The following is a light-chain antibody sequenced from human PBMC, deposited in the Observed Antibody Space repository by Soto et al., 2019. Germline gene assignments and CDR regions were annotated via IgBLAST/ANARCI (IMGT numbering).Light chain of an antibody. CDR2: DVS. V-gene: IGLV2-14*02. CDR1: SSDVGSYNL. Sequence: QSALTQPASVSGSPGQAITISCTGTSSDVGSYNLVSWYQQHPGKAPKLMIYDVSKRPSGVSDRFSGSKSGNTASLTISGLQAEDEADYYCSSYTSSSTSYVFGTGTKLTVL. CDR3: SSYTSSSTSYV. J-gene: IGLJ1*01.